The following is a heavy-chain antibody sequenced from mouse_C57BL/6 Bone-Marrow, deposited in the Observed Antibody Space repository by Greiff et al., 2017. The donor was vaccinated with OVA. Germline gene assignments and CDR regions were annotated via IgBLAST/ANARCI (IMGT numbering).Heavy chain of an antibody. CDR2: IYPGSGST. V-gene: IGHV1-55*01. CDR3: ASKDYDSSF. D-gene: IGHD1-1*01. CDR1: GYTFTSYW. Sequence: QVQLQQPGAELVKPGASAEMSCKASGYTFTSYWITWVKQRPGQGLEWIGDIYPGSGSTNYNEKFKSKATLTVDTSSSTAYMQLSSLASEDSAIYYCASKDYDSSFWGQGTTLTVSS. J-gene: IGHJ2*01.